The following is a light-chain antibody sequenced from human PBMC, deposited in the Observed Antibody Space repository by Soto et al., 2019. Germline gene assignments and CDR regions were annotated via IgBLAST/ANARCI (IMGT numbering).Light chain of an antibody. CDR3: QQYDSFRGT. V-gene: IGKV1-5*01. J-gene: IGKJ2*02. CDR2: DAS. Sequence: DIQMTQSPSTLSASVGDRVTITCRASQSISSWLAWYQQKPGKAPKLLIYDASSVESGVQSRFSGSGSGTEFTLTISSLQPDDFATSYCQQYDSFRGTFGQGTKLEIK. CDR1: QSISSW.